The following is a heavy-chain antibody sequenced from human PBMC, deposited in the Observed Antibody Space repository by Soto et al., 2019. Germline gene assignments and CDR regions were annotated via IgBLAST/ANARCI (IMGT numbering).Heavy chain of an antibody. J-gene: IGHJ6*02. CDR1: GFTFSSYA. Sequence: PGGSLRLSCAASGFTFSSYAMHWVRQAPGKGLEWVAIISYDGSNKYYADSVKGRFTISRDNSKNTLYLQMNSLRAEDTAVYYCARAQSYCGGDCYPTSYYYYGMDVWGQGTTVTVSS. CDR2: ISYDGSNK. V-gene: IGHV3-30-3*01. D-gene: IGHD2-21*02. CDR3: ARAQSYCGGDCYPTSYYYYGMDV.